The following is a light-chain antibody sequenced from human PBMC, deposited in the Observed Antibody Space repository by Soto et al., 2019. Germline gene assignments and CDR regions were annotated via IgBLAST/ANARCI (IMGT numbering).Light chain of an antibody. CDR2: KAS. CDR1: QSISNY. J-gene: IGKJ2*01. V-gene: IGKV1-5*03. CDR3: QHRT. Sequence: DIQMTQSPSTLSASVGDIVTITCRASQSISNYLAWYQQKPGKAPNLIIYKASTLQSGVPSRFSGSGSGTEFTLTISSLQPEDFATYYCQHRTLGQGTKLEIK.